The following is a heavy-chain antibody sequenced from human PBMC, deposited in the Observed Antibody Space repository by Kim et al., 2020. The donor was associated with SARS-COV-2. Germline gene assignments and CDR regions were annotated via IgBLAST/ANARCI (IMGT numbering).Heavy chain of an antibody. D-gene: IGHD2-15*01. V-gene: IGHV4-39*01. CDR3: ARRALIDDYYYYYGMDV. J-gene: IGHJ6*02. CDR2: IYYSGST. CDR1: GGSISSSSYY. Sequence: SETLSLTCTVSGGSISSSSYYWGWIRQPPGKGLEWIGSIYYSGSTYYNPSLKSRVTISVDTSKNQFSLKLSSVTAADTAVYYCARRALIDDYYYYYGMDVWGQGTTVTVSS.